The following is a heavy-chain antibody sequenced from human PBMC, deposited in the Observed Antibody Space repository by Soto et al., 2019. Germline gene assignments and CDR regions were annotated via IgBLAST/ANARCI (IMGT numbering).Heavy chain of an antibody. J-gene: IGHJ6*03. V-gene: IGHV4-39*02. Sequence: SETLSLTCTVSGGSISSSSYYWGWIRQPPGKGLEWIGSIYYSGSTYYNPSLKSRVTISVDTSKNQFSLKLSSVTAADTAVYYCARECVAKAAASYMDVWGKGTTVTVSS. CDR3: ARECVAKAAASYMDV. CDR1: GGSISSSSYY. D-gene: IGHD6-13*01. CDR2: IYYSGST.